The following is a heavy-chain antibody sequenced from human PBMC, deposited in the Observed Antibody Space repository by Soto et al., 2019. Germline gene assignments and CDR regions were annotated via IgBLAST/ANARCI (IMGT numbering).Heavy chain of an antibody. CDR2: ISGSGGST. CDR3: AKDPRGPIYCSGGSCYSDYFDY. CDR1: GFTFSSYA. Sequence: GGSLRLSCAASGFTFSSYAMSWVRQAPGKGLEWVSAISGSGGSTYYADSVKGRFTISRDNSKNTLYLQMNSLRAEDTAVYYCAKDPRGPIYCSGGSCYSDYFDYWGQGTLVTVSS. V-gene: IGHV3-23*01. D-gene: IGHD2-15*01. J-gene: IGHJ4*02.